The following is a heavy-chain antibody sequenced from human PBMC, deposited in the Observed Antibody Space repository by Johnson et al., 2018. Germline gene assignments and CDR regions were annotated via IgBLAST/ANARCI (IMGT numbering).Heavy chain of an antibody. CDR3: AKGSYCSGGSCYAEAFDI. J-gene: IGHJ3*02. Sequence: VQLQESGPGLVKPSETXSLTCSVSGGSVSSHYWSWVRQAPGKGLEWVSAISGSGGSRYYADSVRGRFTISRDNSKNTLELQMNNLRAEDTALYYWAKGSYCSGGSCYAEAFDIWGQGTMVTVSS. D-gene: IGHD2-15*01. CDR2: ISGSGGSR. CDR1: GGSVSSHY. V-gene: IGHV3-23*01.